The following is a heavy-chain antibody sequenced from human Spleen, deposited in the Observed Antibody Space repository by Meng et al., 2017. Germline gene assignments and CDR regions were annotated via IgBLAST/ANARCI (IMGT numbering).Heavy chain of an antibody. D-gene: IGHD5-18*01. J-gene: IGHJ4*02. CDR1: GGSISGHY. CDR3: ARDLQGYIYAFGY. CDR2: IYYTGRT. V-gene: IGHV4-59*11. Sequence: QVQLQESGPGLVKPSETLSLTCTVSGGSISGHYWSWIRQPPGKGLEWIGYIYYTGRTYYNPSLESRVTISVDTSKNQFSLKLSSVTAADTAMYYCARDLQGYIYAFGYWGQGTLVTVSS.